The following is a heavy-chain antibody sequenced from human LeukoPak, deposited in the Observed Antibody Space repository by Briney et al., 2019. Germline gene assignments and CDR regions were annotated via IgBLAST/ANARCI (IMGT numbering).Heavy chain of an antibody. D-gene: IGHD3-3*01. Sequence: ASVKVSCKASGYTFTSYYMHWVRQAPGQGLEWMGIINPSGGSTSYAQKFQGRVTMTRDTSTSTVHMELSSLRSEDTAVYYCARDGVLRFLENYYMDVWGKGTTVTVSS. CDR3: ARDGVLRFLENYYMDV. CDR2: INPSGGST. V-gene: IGHV1-46*01. J-gene: IGHJ6*03. CDR1: GYTFTSYY.